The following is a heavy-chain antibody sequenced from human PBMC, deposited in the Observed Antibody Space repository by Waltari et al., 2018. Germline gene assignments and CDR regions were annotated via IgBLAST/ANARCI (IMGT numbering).Heavy chain of an antibody. J-gene: IGHJ4*02. CDR1: GLRFPVYT. CDR2: ISSRSQYI. CDR3: VRALRESRYMNFFDI. V-gene: IGHV3-21*02. D-gene: IGHD3-9*01. Sequence: EVQLVESGGGLVNPGGSLRLTCAASGLRFPVYTLAWVRQAPGKGVEWCASISSRSQYIDYGDSVQGRFTISRDNCKNSLDLQMDSLGAGDTAVYYCVRALRESRYMNFFDIWGQGTLVTVSS.